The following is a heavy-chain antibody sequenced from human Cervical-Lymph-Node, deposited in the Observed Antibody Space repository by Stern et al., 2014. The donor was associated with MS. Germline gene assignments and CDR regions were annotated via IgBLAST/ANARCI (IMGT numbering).Heavy chain of an antibody. CDR2: SHPSGDSA. CDR3: ASGTGSKRPTGNY. CDR1: GYTFTSHY. Sequence: VQLVESGAEVKKPGASVRVSCKASGYTFTSHYMHWVRQAPGQGLEWVGISHPSGDSASYAQKCQGRVTMTRDPSTSTVYMELSSLRSEDTAVYYCASGTGSKRPTGNYWGQGTLVTVSS. V-gene: IGHV1-46*01. J-gene: IGHJ4*02. D-gene: IGHD3/OR15-3a*01.